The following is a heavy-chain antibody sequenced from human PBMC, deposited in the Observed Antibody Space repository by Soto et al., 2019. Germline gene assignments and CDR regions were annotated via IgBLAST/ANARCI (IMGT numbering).Heavy chain of an antibody. D-gene: IGHD4-17*01. CDR2: IYYSGNP. Sequence: QVQLQESGPGLVKPSETLSLTCTVSGGSINTYYWSWIRQPPGKGLEWVGSIYYSGNPTYNPSLKSRVTISVDTSKNQFSLRLSSVTAAATATYYCARGRDDYGDHDRWGQGTLVTVSS. CDR3: ARGRDDYGDHDR. V-gene: IGHV4-59*01. CDR1: GGSINTYY. J-gene: IGHJ5*02.